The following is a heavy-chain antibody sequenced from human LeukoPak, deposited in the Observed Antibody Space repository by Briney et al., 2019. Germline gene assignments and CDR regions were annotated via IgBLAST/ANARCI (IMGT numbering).Heavy chain of an antibody. J-gene: IGHJ4*02. CDR2: ISAYNGNT. CDR3: ARYGDDLYFDY. V-gene: IGHV1-18*01. D-gene: IGHD4-17*01. Sequence: ASVNVSFKASAYTFTSYFISWVRQPPGQGLEWMGWISAYNGNTNYAQKLQGRVTMTTDTSTSTAYMELRRLRSDDTAVYYCARYGDDLYFDYWGQGTLVTVSS. CDR1: AYTFTSYF.